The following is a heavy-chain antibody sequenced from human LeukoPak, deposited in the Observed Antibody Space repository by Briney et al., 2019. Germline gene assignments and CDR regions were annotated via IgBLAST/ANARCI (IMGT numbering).Heavy chain of an antibody. CDR2: IKQDGSEK. CDR3: ARPPGYCSGGSCYSLRMYYYYYMDV. D-gene: IGHD2-15*01. CDR1: GFTFSSYW. V-gene: IGHV3-7*01. J-gene: IGHJ6*03. Sequence: GGSLRLSCAASGFTFSSYWMSWVRQAPGKGLEWVANIKQDGSEKYYVDSVKGRFTISRDNAKNSLYLQMNSLRAEDTAVHYCARPPGYCSGGSCYSLRMYYYYYMDVWGKGTTVTVSS.